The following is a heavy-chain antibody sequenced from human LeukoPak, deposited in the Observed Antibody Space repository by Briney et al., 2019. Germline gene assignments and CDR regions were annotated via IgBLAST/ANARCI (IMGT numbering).Heavy chain of an antibody. D-gene: IGHD1-1*01. CDR1: GFTFSSYA. Sequence: GGSLRLSCAASGFTFSSYAMSWVRQAPGKGLEWVANIKQDGSEKYYVDSVKGRFTISRDNAKNSLYLQMNSLRAEDTAVYYCARYWNYYYYMDVWGKGTTVTVSS. CDR3: ARYWNYYYYMDV. J-gene: IGHJ6*03. V-gene: IGHV3-7*01. CDR2: IKQDGSEK.